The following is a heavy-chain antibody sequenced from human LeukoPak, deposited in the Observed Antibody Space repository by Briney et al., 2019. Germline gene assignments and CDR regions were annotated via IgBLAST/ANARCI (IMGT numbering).Heavy chain of an antibody. J-gene: IGHJ3*02. CDR3: ITDPGEWEPI. V-gene: IGHV3-15*01. Sequence: GRSLRLSCAASGFTFRTYSIHWVRQAPGKGLEWVGRIKSKTDGGTTDYGAPVKGRFIISRDDSKNTLYLQMNGLKIEDTAVYYCITDPGEWEPIWGQGTMVTVSS. CDR1: GFTFRTYS. CDR2: IKSKTDGGTT. D-gene: IGHD1-26*01.